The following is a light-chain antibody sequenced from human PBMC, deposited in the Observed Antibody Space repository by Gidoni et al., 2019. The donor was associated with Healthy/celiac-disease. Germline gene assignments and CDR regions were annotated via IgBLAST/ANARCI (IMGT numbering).Light chain of an antibody. J-gene: IGKJ5*01. CDR1: PSVRSY. V-gene: IGKV3-11*01. Sequence: IVFTQSPATLYLSPGERATLSCRARPSVRSYLAWYQQKPGQAPRLLIYDASNRATGIPARFSGSGSGTDFTLTISSLEPEDFAVYYCQQHSNWPPMTFGQGTQLEIK. CDR3: QQHSNWPPMT. CDR2: DAS.